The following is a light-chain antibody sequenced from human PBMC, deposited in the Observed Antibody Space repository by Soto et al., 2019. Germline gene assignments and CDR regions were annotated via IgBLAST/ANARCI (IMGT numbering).Light chain of an antibody. V-gene: IGLV1-44*01. Sequence: QSVLTQPPSASGTPGQRVTISCSGSNSNIGSNTVNWYQQFPGTAPRFLIYGNDQRPSGVPDRFSASKSGTSASLPISGLQSEDEPDYYCAVWDDSLGGRVVGGGTK. J-gene: IGLJ2*01. CDR2: GND. CDR3: AVWDDSLGGRV. CDR1: NSNIGSNT.